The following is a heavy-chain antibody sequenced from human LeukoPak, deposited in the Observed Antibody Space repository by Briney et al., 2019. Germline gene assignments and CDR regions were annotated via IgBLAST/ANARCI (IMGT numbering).Heavy chain of an antibody. J-gene: IGHJ3*02. Sequence: SETLSLTCTVSGGSISSYYWRWIRQPAGKGLEWIGRIYTSGSTNYNPSLKSRVTMSVDTSKHQFSLKLSSVTAADTAVYYCAWKGYSGYEAAFDIWGQGTMVTVSS. CDR2: IYTSGST. V-gene: IGHV4-4*07. CDR1: GGSISSYY. D-gene: IGHD5-12*01. CDR3: AWKGYSGYEAAFDI.